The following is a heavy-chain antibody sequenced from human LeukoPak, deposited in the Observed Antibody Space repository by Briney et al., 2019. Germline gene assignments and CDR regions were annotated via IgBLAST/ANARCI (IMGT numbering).Heavy chain of an antibody. CDR3: AKASTHFIQIGSLDY. CDR2: ISYDGSNK. D-gene: IGHD1-1*01. J-gene: IGHJ4*02. Sequence: GGSLRLSCAASGFTFSSYGMHWVRQAPGKGLEWVAVISYDGSNKYYADSVKGRFTISRDNSKNTLYLQMNSLRAEDTAVYYCAKASTHFIQIGSLDYWGQGTLVTVSS. V-gene: IGHV3-30*18. CDR1: GFTFSSYG.